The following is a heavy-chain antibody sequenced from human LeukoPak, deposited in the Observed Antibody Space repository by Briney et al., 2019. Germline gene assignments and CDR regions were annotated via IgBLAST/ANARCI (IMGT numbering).Heavy chain of an antibody. V-gene: IGHV3-11*01. D-gene: IGHD4-17*01. CDR3: AREREPVTTEFDY. CDR1: GFTLSDYY. J-gene: IGHJ4*02. Sequence: GGSLRLSCAASGFTLSDYYMNWIRQAPGKGLEWVSYISGSGSSTIYYADSVKGRFTISRDNAKNSLYLQMNSLRPEDTAVYYCAREREPVTTEFDYWGQGTLVTVSS. CDR2: ISGSGSSTI.